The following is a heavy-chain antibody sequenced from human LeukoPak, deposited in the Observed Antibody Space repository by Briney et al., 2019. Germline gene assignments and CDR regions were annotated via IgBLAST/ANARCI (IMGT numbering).Heavy chain of an antibody. CDR1: GGSISSGSYY. CDR2: IYTSGST. Sequence: SQTLSLTCTVSGGSISSGSYYWSWIRQPAGKGLEWIGRIYTSGSTDYNPSLKSRVTISVDTSKNQFSLKLSSVTAADTAVYYCARGGGRDFWSGYYRPYYYGTDVWGQGTTVTVSS. CDR3: ARGGGRDFWSGYYRPYYYGTDV. V-gene: IGHV4-61*02. D-gene: IGHD3-3*01. J-gene: IGHJ6*02.